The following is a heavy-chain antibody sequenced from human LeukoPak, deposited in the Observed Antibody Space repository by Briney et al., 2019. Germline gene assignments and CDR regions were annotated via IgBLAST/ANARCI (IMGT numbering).Heavy chain of an antibody. CDR2: IYYSGST. J-gene: IGHJ4*02. V-gene: IGHV4-39*01. Sequence: KPSETLSLTCTVSGGSISSSSYYWGWIRQPPGKGLEWIGSIYYSGSTYYNPSLKSRVTISVDTSKNQFSLKLSSVTAADTAVYYCARGRGDPSYYGSGSYYKSHLPYYFDYWGQGTLVTVSS. CDR3: ARGRGDPSYYGSGSYYKSHLPYYFDY. CDR1: GGSISSSSYY. D-gene: IGHD3-10*01.